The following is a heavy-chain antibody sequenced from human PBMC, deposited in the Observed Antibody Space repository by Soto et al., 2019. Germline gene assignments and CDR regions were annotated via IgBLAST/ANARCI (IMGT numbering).Heavy chain of an antibody. CDR1: GFSVSNTY. CDR3: ARDRSDSSRADSFDI. J-gene: IGHJ3*02. Sequence: PGGSLRLSYAVSGFSVSNTYMSWVRQAPGKGLEWISVIYRGRATYYADSVKGRFTISRDDSRNTVYLQMNSLTTEDTAVYFCARDRSDSSRADSFDIWGQGTMVTVSS. D-gene: IGHD6-25*01. CDR2: IYRGRAT. V-gene: IGHV3-53*01.